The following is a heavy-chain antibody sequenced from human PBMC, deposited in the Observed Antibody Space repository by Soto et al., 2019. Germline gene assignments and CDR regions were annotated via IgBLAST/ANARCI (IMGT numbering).Heavy chain of an antibody. D-gene: IGHD6-13*01. CDR2: IYSGGST. CDR1: GFTVSSNY. CDR3: ASTVGTTGYNYYYYGMDV. V-gene: IGHV3-53*01. J-gene: IGHJ6*02. Sequence: GGSLRLSCAASGFTVSSNYMSWVRQAPGKGLEWVSVIYSGGSTYYADSVKGRFTISRDNSKNTLYLQMNSLRAEDTAVYYCASTVGTTGYNYYYYGMDVWGQGTTVTVSS.